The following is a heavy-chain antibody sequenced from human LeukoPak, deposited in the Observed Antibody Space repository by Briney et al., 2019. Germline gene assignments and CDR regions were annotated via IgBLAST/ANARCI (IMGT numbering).Heavy chain of an antibody. J-gene: IGHJ4*02. CDR2: IRSKAYGGTT. CDR3: TRARRLLWFGEFLDY. CDR1: GFTFGDYA. D-gene: IGHD3-10*01. V-gene: IGHV3-49*04. Sequence: AGGSLRLSCTASGFTFGDYAMSWVRQAPGKGLEWVGFIRSKAYGGTTEYAASVKGRFTISRDDSKSIAYLQMNSLKTEDTAVYYCTRARRLLWFGEFLDYWGQGTLVTVSS.